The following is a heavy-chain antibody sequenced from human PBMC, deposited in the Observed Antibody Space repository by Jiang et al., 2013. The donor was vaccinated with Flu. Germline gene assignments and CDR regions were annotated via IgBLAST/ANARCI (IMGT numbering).Heavy chain of an antibody. V-gene: IGHV1-46*01. Sequence: GLEWMGIINPSGGSTSYAQKFQGRVTMTRDTSTSTVYMELSSLRSEDTAVYYCARVNSGSYYYYGMDVWGQGTTVTVSS. J-gene: IGHJ6*02. CDR2: INPSGGST. D-gene: IGHD1-26*01. CDR3: ARVNSGSYYYYGMDV.